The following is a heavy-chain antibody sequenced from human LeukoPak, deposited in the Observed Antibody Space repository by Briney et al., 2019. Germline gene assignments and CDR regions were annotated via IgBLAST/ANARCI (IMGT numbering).Heavy chain of an antibody. Sequence: PGGSLRLSCAASGFTFSNYWMTWVRQTPGKGLEWLAMINQDGRGAYYVESVKGRFTMSRDNSKNTLYLQMNSLRAEDTAVYYCAKADLYDFWSGYNQGAYYYMDVWGKGTTVTVSS. CDR1: GFTFSNYW. D-gene: IGHD3-3*01. CDR2: INQDGRGA. J-gene: IGHJ6*03. V-gene: IGHV3-7*01. CDR3: AKADLYDFWSGYNQGAYYYMDV.